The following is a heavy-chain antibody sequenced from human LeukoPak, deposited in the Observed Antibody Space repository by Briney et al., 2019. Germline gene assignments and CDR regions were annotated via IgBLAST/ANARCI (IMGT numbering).Heavy chain of an antibody. CDR2: INPSGGST. CDR1: GGTFSSYA. CDR3: ARGSGSYHSLYYFDY. J-gene: IGHJ4*02. Sequence: ASVKVSCKTSGGTFSSYAISWVRQAPGQGLEWMGIINPSGGSTSYAQKFQRRVTMTRDTSTSTVYMELSSLRSEDTAVYYCARGSGSYHSLYYFDYWGQGTLVTVSS. D-gene: IGHD1-26*01. V-gene: IGHV1-46*01.